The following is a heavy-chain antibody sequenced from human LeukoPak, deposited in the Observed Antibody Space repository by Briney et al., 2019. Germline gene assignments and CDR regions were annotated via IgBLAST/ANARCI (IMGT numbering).Heavy chain of an antibody. J-gene: IGHJ5*02. V-gene: IGHV3-7*04. CDR2: IKQDGSEK. D-gene: IGHD3-10*01. CDR3: ARDHYYGSGSYVDP. Sequence: PGGSLRLSCAASGFTLSSYWMSWVRQAPGEGLEWVANIKQDGSEKYYVDSVKGRFTISRDNAKNSLYLQMNSLRAEDTAVYYCARDHYYGSGSYVDPWGQGTLVTVSS. CDR1: GFTLSSYW.